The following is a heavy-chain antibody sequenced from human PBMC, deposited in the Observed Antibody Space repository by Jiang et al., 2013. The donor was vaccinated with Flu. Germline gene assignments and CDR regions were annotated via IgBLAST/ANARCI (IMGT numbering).Heavy chain of an antibody. Sequence: VQLLESGGGLVQPGGSLRLSCAASGFTFSSYEMNWVRQAPGKGLEWISYISSSDSTMYYADSVLGRFTISRDNAKNSLYLQMNSLRAEDTAAYYCARVVDNYYYFYYMDVWGKGTRSP. CDR1: GFTFSSYE. CDR2: ISSSDSTM. D-gene: IGHD1-1*01. V-gene: IGHV3-48*03. CDR3: ARVVDNYYYFYYMDV. J-gene: IGHJ6*03.